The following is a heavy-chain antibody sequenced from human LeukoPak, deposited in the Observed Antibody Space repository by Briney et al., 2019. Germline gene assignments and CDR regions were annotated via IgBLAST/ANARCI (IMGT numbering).Heavy chain of an antibody. CDR2: ISYEGSNK. CDR3: AKEMYYYDSSRAVDI. CDR1: GFTFSSYG. D-gene: IGHD3-22*01. Sequence: PGGSLRLSCAASGFTFSSYGMHWVRQAPGKGLEWVAVISYEGSNKYYVDSVKGRFTSSRDNSKNTLFLQMNSLRAEDTAVYYCAKEMYYYDSSRAVDIWGQGTLVTVSS. V-gene: IGHV3-30*18. J-gene: IGHJ3*02.